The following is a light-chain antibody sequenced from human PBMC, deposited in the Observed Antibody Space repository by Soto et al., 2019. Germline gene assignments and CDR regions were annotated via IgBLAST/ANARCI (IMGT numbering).Light chain of an antibody. V-gene: IGLV2-8*01. J-gene: IGLJ2*01. CDR3: SSYAGSNNL. CDR1: SSDVGGYNF. Sequence: QSVLTQPPSASVSPGQSVTISCTGTSSDVGGYNFVSWYQQHPGKAPKLMIYEVSKRPSGVPDRFSGSKSGNTASLTGAGLQAEDEADYYCSSYAGSNNLFGGGTKLTVL. CDR2: EVS.